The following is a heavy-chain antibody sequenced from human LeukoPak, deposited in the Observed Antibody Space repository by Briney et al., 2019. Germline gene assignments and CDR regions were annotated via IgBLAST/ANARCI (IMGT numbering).Heavy chain of an antibody. V-gene: IGHV3-43*01. CDR2: ISRDGRST. D-gene: IGHD1-26*01. CDR1: RFTFDDYI. CDR3: AKDLGVGARGFDY. J-gene: IGHJ4*02. Sequence: PGGSLRLSCAASRFTFDDYIMHGVRQAPGKGPGWVSLISRDGRSTSYADSVKGRFTISRDNSKNSLYLQMTSLKTEDPALYYCAKDLGVGARGFDYWGQGTLVTVSS.